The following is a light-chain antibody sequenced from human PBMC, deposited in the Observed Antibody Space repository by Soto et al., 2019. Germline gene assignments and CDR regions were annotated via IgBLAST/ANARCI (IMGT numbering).Light chain of an antibody. J-gene: IGLJ1*01. CDR1: SSDVGRYNY. CDR3: CSYAGGYIFV. CDR2: DVT. V-gene: IGLV2-11*01. Sequence: QSALTQPRLVSGSPGQSVTISCTGTSSDVGRYNYVSWYQQHPGKAPKLIIYDVTKRPSGVPDRFSGSKSGNTASLTISGLQAEDEVDYYCCSYAGGYIFVFGTGTKVTVL.